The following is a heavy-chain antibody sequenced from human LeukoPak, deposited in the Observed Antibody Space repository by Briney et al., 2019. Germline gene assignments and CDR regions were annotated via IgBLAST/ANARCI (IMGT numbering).Heavy chain of an antibody. J-gene: IGHJ4*02. CDR2: ISSSSSYT. V-gene: IGHV3-21*01. Sequence: GGSLRLSCAASGFTFSSYSMNWVRQAPGKGLESVSSISSSSSYTYYADSVKGRFTISRDNAKNSLYLQMNSLRAEDTAVYYCARRQGYCSGGSCFSLDYWGQGTLVTVSS. D-gene: IGHD2-15*01. CDR1: GFTFSSYS. CDR3: ARRQGYCSGGSCFSLDY.